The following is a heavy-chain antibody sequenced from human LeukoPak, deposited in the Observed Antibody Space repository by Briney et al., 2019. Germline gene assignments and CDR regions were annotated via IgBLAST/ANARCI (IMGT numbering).Heavy chain of an antibody. V-gene: IGHV1-2*02. J-gene: IGHJ4*02. CDR1: GYIFTVYY. CDR3: ARGRGSYYPLDY. D-gene: IGHD1-26*01. Sequence: GASVTVSFTASGYIFTVYYIHWVRQAPGQGLEWMGWINPNSGGTNYAQKFQGRVTMTRDTSISTAYMELSRLRSDDTAVYYCARGRGSYYPLDYWGQGTLVTVSS. CDR2: INPNSGGT.